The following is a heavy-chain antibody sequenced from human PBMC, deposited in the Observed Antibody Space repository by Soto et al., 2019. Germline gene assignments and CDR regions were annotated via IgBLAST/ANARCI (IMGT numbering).Heavy chain of an antibody. J-gene: IGHJ6*02. CDR1: GFTFRSSA. V-gene: IGHV1-58*01. Sequence: SVKVSCKTSGFTFRSSAVPWVRQARGQRLEWIGWLVVGTGNTNYAQKFQQRVTISSDRSTNTVSMELSSLTSEDTAVYYCATGAYCSGGSCSDYYYYYYGMDLWGQGTTVTVSS. CDR2: LVVGTGNT. D-gene: IGHD2-15*01. CDR3: ATGAYCSGGSCSDYYYYYYGMDL.